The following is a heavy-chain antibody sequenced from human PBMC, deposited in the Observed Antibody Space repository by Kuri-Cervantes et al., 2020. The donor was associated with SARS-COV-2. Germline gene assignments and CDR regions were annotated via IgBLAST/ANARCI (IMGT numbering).Heavy chain of an antibody. Sequence: GGSLRLSCAASGFTFSDYYMCWIRQAPGKGLEWVSYISSSGSTIYYADSVKGRFTISRDNAKNSLYLQMNSLRAEDTAVYYCASPQPSGYSYGHDAFDIWGQGTMVTVSS. CDR2: ISSSGSTI. J-gene: IGHJ3*02. D-gene: IGHD5-18*01. V-gene: IGHV3-11*04. CDR3: ASPQPSGYSYGHDAFDI. CDR1: GFTFSDYY.